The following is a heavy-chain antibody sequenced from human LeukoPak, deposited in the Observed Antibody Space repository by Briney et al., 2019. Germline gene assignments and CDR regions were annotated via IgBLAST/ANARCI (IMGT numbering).Heavy chain of an antibody. V-gene: IGHV3-21*01. D-gene: IGHD1-26*01. CDR3: ARDPYSGSYGADYYYYMDV. Sequence: GGSLRLSCAASGFTYSSYNMNWVRQTPGQGLEWVSSITSGSSHIYYADSVKGRFTISRDNAKSSLYLQMNSLRAEDTAVYYCARDPYSGSYGADYYYYMDVWGKGTTVTISS. J-gene: IGHJ6*03. CDR1: GFTYSSYN. CDR2: ITSGSSHI.